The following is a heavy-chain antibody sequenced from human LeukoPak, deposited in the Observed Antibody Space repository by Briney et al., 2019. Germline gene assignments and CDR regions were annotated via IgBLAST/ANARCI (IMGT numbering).Heavy chain of an antibody. CDR1: GGSFSGYY. CDR3: AREEERGAYFVY. J-gene: IGHJ4*02. V-gene: IGHV4-34*01. D-gene: IGHD4/OR15-4a*01. CDR2: INHSGST. Sequence: PSGTLSLTCAVYGGSFSGYYWSWIRQPPGKGLEWIGEINHSGSTNYNPSLKSRVTISVDTSKNQFSLKLSSVTAADTAVYYCAREEERGAYFVYWGQGTLVTVSS.